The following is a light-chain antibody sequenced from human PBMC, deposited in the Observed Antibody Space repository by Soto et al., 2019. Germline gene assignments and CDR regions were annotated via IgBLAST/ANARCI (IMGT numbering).Light chain of an antibody. CDR2: GAS. V-gene: IGKV3-20*01. CDR3: QQYGSFPIT. Sequence: EIVLTQSPGTLSLSPGERTTLSCRASQSVSSSYLAWYQQKAGQAPRLLIYGASSRATGIPDRFSGSGSGTDFTLTISRLEPEDFAAYYCQQYGSFPITFGQGTRLEIK. CDR1: QSVSSSY. J-gene: IGKJ5*01.